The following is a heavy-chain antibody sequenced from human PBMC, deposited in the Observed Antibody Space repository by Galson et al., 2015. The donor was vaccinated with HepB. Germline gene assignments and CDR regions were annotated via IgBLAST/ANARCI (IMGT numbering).Heavy chain of an antibody. V-gene: IGHV1-69-2*01. CDR3: ATVMSKYYYGSGSYPGD. CDR1: GYTFTDYY. CDR2: VDPEDGET. J-gene: IGHJ4*02. D-gene: IGHD3-10*01. Sequence: VKVSCKVSGYTFTDYYMHWVQQAPGKGLEWMGLVDPEDGETIYAEKFQGRVTITADTSTDTAYMELSSLRSVDTAVYYCATVMSKYYYGSGSYPGDWGQGTLVTVSS.